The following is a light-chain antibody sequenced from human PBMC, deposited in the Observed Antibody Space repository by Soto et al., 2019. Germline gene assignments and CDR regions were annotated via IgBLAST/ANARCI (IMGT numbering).Light chain of an antibody. J-gene: IGKJ2*01. Sequence: EIVLTHSPATLSVSPGERATLSCRASQSVGSNLAWYQQRPGQPPRLLIYDASTRATDIPARFSGGGSGPEFTLTISSLQSEDFAVYYCQQYNNWPYTFGQGTKLQIE. CDR3: QQYNNWPYT. CDR2: DAS. CDR1: QSVGSN. V-gene: IGKV3-15*01.